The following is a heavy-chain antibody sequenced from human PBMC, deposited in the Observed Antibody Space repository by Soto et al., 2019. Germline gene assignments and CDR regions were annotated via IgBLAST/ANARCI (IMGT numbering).Heavy chain of an antibody. CDR3: AKDSVSGTAMPLYYFDY. V-gene: IGHV3-23*01. D-gene: IGHD5-18*01. CDR1: GFTFSSYA. J-gene: IGHJ4*02. CDR2: ISGSGGST. Sequence: PGGSLRLSCAASGFTFSSYAMSWVRQAPGKGLEWVSAISGSGGSTYYADSVKGRFTISRDNSKNTLYLQMNSLRAEDTAVYYCAKDSVSGTAMPLYYFDYWGQGTLVTVSS.